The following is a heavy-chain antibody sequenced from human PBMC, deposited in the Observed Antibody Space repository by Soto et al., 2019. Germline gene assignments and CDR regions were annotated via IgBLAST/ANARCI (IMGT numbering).Heavy chain of an antibody. CDR3: AADGAYYYDSSGYPGDYGMDV. Sequence: SVKVSCKASGFTFTSSAVQWVRQPRGKRREWIGWIVVGSGNTNYAQKFQERVTITRDMSTSTAYMELSSLRSEDTAVYYCAADGAYYYDSSGYPGDYGMDVWGQGTTVTVSS. J-gene: IGHJ6*02. D-gene: IGHD3-22*01. CDR1: GFTFTSSA. V-gene: IGHV1-58*01. CDR2: IVVGSGNT.